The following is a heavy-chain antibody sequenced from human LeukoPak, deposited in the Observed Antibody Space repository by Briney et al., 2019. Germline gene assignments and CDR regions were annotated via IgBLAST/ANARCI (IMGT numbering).Heavy chain of an antibody. Sequence: ASVKVSCKASGYTFTSYGISWVRQAPGPGLELMGWISAYIGNTNYAQKLQGRVTMTTDTSTSTAYMELRSLRSDDTAVYYCARVHERWRLKNWGQGTLVTVSS. CDR2: ISAYIGNT. V-gene: IGHV1-18*01. CDR1: GYTFTSYG. J-gene: IGHJ4*02. D-gene: IGHD5-24*01. CDR3: ARVHERWRLKN.